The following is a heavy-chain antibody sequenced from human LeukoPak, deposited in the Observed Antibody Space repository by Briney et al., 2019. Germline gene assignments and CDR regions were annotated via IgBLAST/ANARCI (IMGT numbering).Heavy chain of an antibody. Sequence: SETLSLTCTVSGGSPSSYYWSWIRQPPGKGLEWIGGIYYSGSTYYNPSLKSRVTIPVDTSKNQFSLKLSSVTAADTAVYYCARERIAARYFDYWGQGTLGTVSS. CDR2: IYYSGST. CDR3: ARERIAARYFDY. V-gene: IGHV4-59*12. D-gene: IGHD6-6*01. CDR1: GGSPSSYY. J-gene: IGHJ4*02.